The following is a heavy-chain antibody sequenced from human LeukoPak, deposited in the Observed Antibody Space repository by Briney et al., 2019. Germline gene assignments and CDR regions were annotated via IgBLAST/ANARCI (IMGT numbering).Heavy chain of an antibody. CDR2: IKSKTDGGTT. CDR3: TTDAGTTIFGVVTNDY. J-gene: IGHJ4*02. D-gene: IGHD3-3*01. V-gene: IGHV3-15*01. Sequence: GGSLRLSRAASGFTFSNAWMSWVRQAPGKGLEWVGRIKSKTDGGTTDYAAPVKGRFTISRDDSKNTLYMQMNSLKTEDTAVYYCTTDAGTTIFGVVTNDYWGQGTLVTVSS. CDR1: GFTFSNAW.